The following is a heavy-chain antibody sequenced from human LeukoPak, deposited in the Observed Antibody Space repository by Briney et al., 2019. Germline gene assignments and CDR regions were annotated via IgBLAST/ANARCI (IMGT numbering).Heavy chain of an antibody. CDR2: INHSGST. Sequence: SETLSLTCAVYGGSFSGYYRSWIRQPPGKGLEWIGEINHSGSTNYNPSLKSRVTISVDTSKNQFSLKLSSVTAADTAVYYCARGGEADYDYVWGSYRYDWFDPWGQGTLVTVSS. CDR3: ARGGEADYDYVWGSYRYDWFDP. CDR1: GGSFSGYY. V-gene: IGHV4-34*01. J-gene: IGHJ5*02. D-gene: IGHD3-16*02.